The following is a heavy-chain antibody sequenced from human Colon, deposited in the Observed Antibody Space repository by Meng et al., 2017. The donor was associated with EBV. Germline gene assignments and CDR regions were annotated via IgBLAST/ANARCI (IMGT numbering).Heavy chain of an antibody. J-gene: IGHJ2*01. V-gene: IGHV4-59*01. CDR3: ARNTVTTSGSSNYWYFDL. CDR1: GGSISSYY. Sequence: QGRLLGSGPVLVRPSRTLSLTGTCSGGSISSYYWTWIRQPPGKGLEWIGYIYYSGSTNYNPSLKSRVTISVDTSKNQFSLKLSSVTTTDTAVYYCARNTVTTSGSSNYWYFDLWGRGTLVTVSS. CDR2: IYYSGST. D-gene: IGHD4-17*01.